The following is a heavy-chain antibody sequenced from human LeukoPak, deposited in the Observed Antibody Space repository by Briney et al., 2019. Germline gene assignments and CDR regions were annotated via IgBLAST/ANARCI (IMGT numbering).Heavy chain of an antibody. Sequence: GGSLRLSCAASGFTFSSYSMNWVRQAPGKGLEWVSYISSSSSTIYYADSVKGRFTISRDNAKNSLYLQMNSLRAEDTAVYYCARSPVVPRYYDFWSGYYEENYFDYWGQGTLVTVSS. CDR3: ARSPVVPRYYDFWSGYYEENYFDY. CDR2: ISSSSSTI. J-gene: IGHJ4*02. V-gene: IGHV3-48*04. CDR1: GFTFSSYS. D-gene: IGHD3-3*01.